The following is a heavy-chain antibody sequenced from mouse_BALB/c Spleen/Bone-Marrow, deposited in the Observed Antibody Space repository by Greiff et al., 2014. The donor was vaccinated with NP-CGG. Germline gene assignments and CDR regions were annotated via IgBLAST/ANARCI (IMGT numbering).Heavy chain of an antibody. Sequence: DVKLVESGGGLVQPGGSRKLSCAASGFTFSSFGMHWVRQAPEKGLEWVAYISSGSSTIYYADTVKGRFTISSDNHKNTLFLQRTILRSEDTAMYYCARSGIGDYYGRNSYAMDYWGQGTSVTVSS. D-gene: IGHD1-1*01. CDR1: GFTFSSFG. J-gene: IGHJ4*01. CDR3: ARSGIGDYYGRNSYAMDY. CDR2: ISSGSSTI. V-gene: IGHV5-17*02.